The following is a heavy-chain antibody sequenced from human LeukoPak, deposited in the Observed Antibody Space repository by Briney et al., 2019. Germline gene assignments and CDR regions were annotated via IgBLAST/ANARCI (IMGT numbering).Heavy chain of an antibody. J-gene: IGHJ5*02. Sequence: GGSLRLSCAASGFSLSGYSMDWVRQAPGKGLEWVSYISSSSRYTFYVDSVKGRFTNSRDNAKNSLYLQMNSLRVEDTAVYYCAREDARGYDLRPQGPWGQGTLAPVPP. CDR3: AREDARGYDLRPQGP. D-gene: IGHD5-12*01. CDR2: ISSSSRYT. CDR1: GFSLSGYS. V-gene: IGHV3-21*01.